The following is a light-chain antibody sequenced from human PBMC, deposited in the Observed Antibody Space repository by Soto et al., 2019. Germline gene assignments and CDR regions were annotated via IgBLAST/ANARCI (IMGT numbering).Light chain of an antibody. CDR2: GAS. Sequence: EIVLTRSPGTLSLSPGERATLSCRASQSVSSNYLAWYQQKPGQAPRLLIYGASSRATGIPDRFSGSGSGTDFTLTISRLEPEDFAVYFCQHYGASPYTFGQGTKVDIK. V-gene: IGKV3-20*01. J-gene: IGKJ2*01. CDR1: QSVSSNY. CDR3: QHYGASPYT.